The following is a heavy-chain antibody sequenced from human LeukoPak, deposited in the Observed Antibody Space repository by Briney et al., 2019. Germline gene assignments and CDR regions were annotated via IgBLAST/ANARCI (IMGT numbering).Heavy chain of an antibody. CDR2: IDYSGST. Sequence: NTSETLSLTCTVSGASISTYYWSWNRQPPGKGLEWSGYIDYSGSTNYNPSLKSRVTISVDTSKNKFSLKLSSVTAADTAVYYCARWVTASSIDYWGQGTLVTVSS. V-gene: IGHV4-59*08. J-gene: IGHJ4*02. CDR3: ARWVTASSIDY. D-gene: IGHD6-6*01. CDR1: GASISTYY.